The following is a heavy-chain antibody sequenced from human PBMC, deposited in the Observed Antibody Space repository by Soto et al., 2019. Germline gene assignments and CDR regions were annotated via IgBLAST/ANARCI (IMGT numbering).Heavy chain of an antibody. CDR3: ARHRNDFRGYDAFDI. D-gene: IGHD3-3*01. J-gene: IGHJ3*02. V-gene: IGHV5-51*01. Sequence: EVQLVQPGAEVKKPGESLKISCKGSGYSFTSYWIGWVRQMPGKGLEWMGIIYPGDSDTRYSPSFQGQVTISADKSISTAYLQWSSLKASDTDMYYCARHRNDFRGYDAFDIWGQGTMVTVSS. CDR2: IYPGDSDT. CDR1: GYSFTSYW.